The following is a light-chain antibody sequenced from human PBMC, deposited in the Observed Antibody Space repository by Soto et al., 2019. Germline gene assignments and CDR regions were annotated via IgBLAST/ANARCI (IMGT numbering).Light chain of an antibody. CDR2: GAS. V-gene: IGKV3-20*01. CDR3: RQYGSSHPLT. CDR1: QSVSSSY. Sequence: EIVLTHSPSTLSLSPGGRATLSCRASQSVSSSYLAWYQQKPGQAPRLLIYGASSRATGIPDRFSGSGSATDFTLPISRLETEDFAVYYCRQYGSSHPLTFGQGTRLEIK. J-gene: IGKJ5*01.